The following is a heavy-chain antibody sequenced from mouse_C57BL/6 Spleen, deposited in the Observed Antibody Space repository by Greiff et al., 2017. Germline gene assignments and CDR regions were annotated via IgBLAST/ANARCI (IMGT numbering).Heavy chain of an antibody. D-gene: IGHD1-1*01. Sequence: QVQLQHSGPELVKPGASVKISCKASGYAFSSSWMNWVKQRPGKGLEWIGRIYPGDGDTNYNGKFKGKATLTADKSSSTAYMQLSSLTSEDSAVYFCARSPYYYAFDYWGQGTTLTVSS. V-gene: IGHV1-82*01. CDR2: IYPGDGDT. CDR1: GYAFSSSW. CDR3: ARSPYYYAFDY. J-gene: IGHJ2*01.